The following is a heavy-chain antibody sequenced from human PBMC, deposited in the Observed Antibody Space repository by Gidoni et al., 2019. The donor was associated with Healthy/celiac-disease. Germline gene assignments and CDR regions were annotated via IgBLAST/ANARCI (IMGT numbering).Heavy chain of an antibody. D-gene: IGHD1-7*01. CDR2: IYHSGST. CDR1: GYSISNGYY. Sequence: QVQLQESGPGLVKPSETLSLTCTVSGYSISNGYYWGWIRQPPGKGLEWIGSIYHSGSTYYNPSLKSRVTISVDTSKNQFSLKLSSVTAADTAVYYCARDQADNWNYGWFDPWGQGTLVTVSS. J-gene: IGHJ5*02. CDR3: ARDQADNWNYGWFDP. V-gene: IGHV4-38-2*02.